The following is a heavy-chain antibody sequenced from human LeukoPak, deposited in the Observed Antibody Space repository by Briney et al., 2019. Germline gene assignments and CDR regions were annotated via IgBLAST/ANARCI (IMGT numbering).Heavy chain of an antibody. J-gene: IGHJ4*02. CDR1: GFMFSSHW. Sequence: GGSLRLSCSASGFMFSSHWMSWVRQAPGKGLEWVANINQGENEKYYVDSVRGRFTISRDNAKNSLYLQMNSLRAEDTAVYYCARGWGYDYVWGSYRHPVALDYWGQGTLVTVSS. CDR2: INQGENEK. D-gene: IGHD3-16*02. CDR3: ARGWGYDYVWGSYRHPVALDY. V-gene: IGHV3-7*01.